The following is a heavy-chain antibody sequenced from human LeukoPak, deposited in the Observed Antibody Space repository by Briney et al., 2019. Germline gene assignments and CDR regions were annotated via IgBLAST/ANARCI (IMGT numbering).Heavy chain of an antibody. CDR1: GFTFSSYA. Sequence: GGSLRLSCAASGFTFSSYAMHWVRQAPGKGLEWVAFIHYDGSNNYYADSVKGRFTISRDNSKNTLYLQMSTLRADDTAVYYCAKDHGSSDWYYFDYWGQGALVTVSS. J-gene: IGHJ4*02. CDR3: AKDHGSSDWYYFDY. V-gene: IGHV3-30*02. CDR2: IHYDGSNN. D-gene: IGHD6-13*01.